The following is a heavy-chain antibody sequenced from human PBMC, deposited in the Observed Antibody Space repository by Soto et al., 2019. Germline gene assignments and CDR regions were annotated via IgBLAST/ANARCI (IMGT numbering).Heavy chain of an antibody. CDR3: ARAVITIFGVVPKSYYYMDV. CDR1: GGSISSYY. D-gene: IGHD3-3*01. V-gene: IGHV4-59*01. CDR2: IYYSGST. J-gene: IGHJ6*03. Sequence: SETLSLTCTVSGGSISSYYWSWIRQPPGKGLEWIGYIYYSGSTNYNPSLKSRVTISVDTSKNQFSLKLSSVTAADTAVYYCARAVITIFGVVPKSYYYMDVWGKGTTVTVSS.